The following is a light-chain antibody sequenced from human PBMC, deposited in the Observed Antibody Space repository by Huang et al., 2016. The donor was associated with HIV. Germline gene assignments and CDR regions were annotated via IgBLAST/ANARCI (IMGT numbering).Light chain of an antibody. V-gene: IGKV1-27*01. CDR3: QKYDSAPYT. CDR1: QGVGTY. J-gene: IGKJ2*01. CDR2: AAS. Sequence: DVQMTQSPSSLSTSVGDRVTITCRASQGVGTYLAWYQQKPGKAPKLLIYAASTFQSGVPFRFSGSGSGTDFTLTISSLQPEDVATYFCQKYDSAPYTFGQGTKVDIK.